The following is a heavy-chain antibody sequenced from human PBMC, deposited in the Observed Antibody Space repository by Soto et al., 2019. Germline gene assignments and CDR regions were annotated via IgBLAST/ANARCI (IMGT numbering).Heavy chain of an antibody. V-gene: IGHV5-51*01. CDR1: GYSFTSYW. Sequence: GESLKISCKGSGYSFTSYWIGWVRQMPGKGLEWMGIIYPGDSDTRYSPSFQGQVTISADKSISTAYLQWSSLKASDTAMYYCATVVPAARQNDAFDIWGQGTMVTVSS. CDR2: IYPGDSDT. D-gene: IGHD2-2*01. J-gene: IGHJ3*02. CDR3: ATVVPAARQNDAFDI.